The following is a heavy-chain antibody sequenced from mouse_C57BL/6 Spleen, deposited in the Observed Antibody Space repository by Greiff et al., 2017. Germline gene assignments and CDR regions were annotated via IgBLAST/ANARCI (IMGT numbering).Heavy chain of an antibody. V-gene: IGHV1-52*01. Sequence: VQLQQPGAELVRPGSSVKLSCKASGYTFTSYWMHWVKQRPIQGLEWIGNIDPSDSETHYNQKFKDKATLTVDKSSSTAYMQLSSLTSEDSSVYYCARRRDSPGYVWFADWGQGTLVTVSA. D-gene: IGHD3-2*02. J-gene: IGHJ3*01. CDR1: GYTFTSYW. CDR3: ARRRDSPGYVWFAD. CDR2: IDPSDSET.